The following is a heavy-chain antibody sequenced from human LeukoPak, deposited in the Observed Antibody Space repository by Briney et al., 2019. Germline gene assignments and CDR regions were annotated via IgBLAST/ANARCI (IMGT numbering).Heavy chain of an antibody. J-gene: IGHJ4*02. CDR3: VRASPCSGGSCYWGWDFDY. D-gene: IGHD2-15*01. CDR1: GFTFSSYA. Sequence: GGSLGLSCSASGFTFSSYAMHWVRQAPGKGLEYVSAISSNGGSTYYADSVKGRFTISRDNSKNTLYLQMSSLRAEDTAVYYCVRASPCSGGSCYWGWDFDYWGQGTLVTVSS. V-gene: IGHV3-64D*06. CDR2: ISSNGGST.